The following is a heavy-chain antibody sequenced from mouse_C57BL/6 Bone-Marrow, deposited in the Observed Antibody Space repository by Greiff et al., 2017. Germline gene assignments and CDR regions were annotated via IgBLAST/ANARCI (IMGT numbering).Heavy chain of an antibody. CDR1: GYTFTSYG. D-gene: IGHD2-3*01. V-gene: IGHV1-81*01. Sequence: QVQLQQSGAELARPGASVKLSCKASGYTFTSYGISWVKQRTGQGLEWIGEIYPRSGNTYYNEKIKGKATLTADKSSSTAYMELRSLTSEDSAVYFCARSKMGTYYFDYWGQGTTLTVSS. J-gene: IGHJ2*01. CDR3: ARSKMGTYYFDY. CDR2: IYPRSGNT.